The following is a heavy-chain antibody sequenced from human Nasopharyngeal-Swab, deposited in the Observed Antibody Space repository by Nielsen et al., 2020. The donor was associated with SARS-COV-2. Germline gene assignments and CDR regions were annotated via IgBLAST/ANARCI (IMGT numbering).Heavy chain of an antibody. Sequence: SETLSLTCIVSGDSITSSSYSWGWIRQPPGKGLEYIGSVINRGTPDYNPSLKSRVSMSVDTSKNQFSLNLNSVTAADAAVYFCARRRPHSTGDKKGFDFWGQGTLVTVSS. CDR2: VINRGTP. J-gene: IGHJ4*02. V-gene: IGHV4-39*01. CDR3: ARRRPHSTGDKKGFDF. D-gene: IGHD7-27*01. CDR1: GDSITSSSYS.